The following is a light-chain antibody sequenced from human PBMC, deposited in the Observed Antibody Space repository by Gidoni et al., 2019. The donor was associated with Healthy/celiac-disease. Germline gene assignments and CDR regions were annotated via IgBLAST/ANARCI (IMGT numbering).Light chain of an antibody. CDR3: QSADSSGNPGNWV. V-gene: IGLV3-25*03. Sequence: SYELTQPPSVSVSPGQTARITCSGDALPKQYAYWYQQKPGQAPVLVIYKDSERPSGIPERFSGSSSGTTVTLTISGVQAEDEADDYCQSADSSGNPGNWVFGGGTKLTVL. CDR2: KDS. J-gene: IGLJ3*02. CDR1: ALPKQY.